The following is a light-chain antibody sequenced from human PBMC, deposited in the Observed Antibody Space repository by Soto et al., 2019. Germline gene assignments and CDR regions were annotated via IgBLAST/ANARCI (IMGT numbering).Light chain of an antibody. CDR1: QSIHSW. CDR2: RAS. Sequence: DFQITQSPSTLPASVGDRVTITCGASQSIHSWLAWYQPKPWTTPKLLIYRASTLQSGVPSRFAGSGSGTEFPLTINNLQPDDYASYFCQQYNAHPYTFGQGTKLEIK. J-gene: IGKJ2*01. V-gene: IGKV1-5*03. CDR3: QQYNAHPYT.